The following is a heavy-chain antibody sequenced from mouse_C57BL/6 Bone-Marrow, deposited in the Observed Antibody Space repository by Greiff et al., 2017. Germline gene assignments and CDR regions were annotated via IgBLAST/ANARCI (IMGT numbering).Heavy chain of an antibody. CDR2: IDPSDSET. CDR3: ARTGSNGEY. V-gene: IGHV1-52*01. CDR1: GYTFTSYW. J-gene: IGHJ2*01. D-gene: IGHD2-5*01. Sequence: QVQLKQPGAELVRPGSSVKLSCKASGYTFTSYWMHWVKQRPIQGLEWIGNIDPSDSETHYNQKFKDKATLTVDKSSSTAYMQLSSLTSEDSAVYYCARTGSNGEYWGQGTTLTVSS.